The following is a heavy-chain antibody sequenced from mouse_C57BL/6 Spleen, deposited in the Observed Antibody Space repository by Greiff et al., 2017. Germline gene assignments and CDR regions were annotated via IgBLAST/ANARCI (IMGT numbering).Heavy chain of an antibody. CDR2: IYPGSGST. J-gene: IGHJ1*03. CDR3: ARSYYGSSYVYFDV. CDR1: GYTFTSYW. Sequence: QVQLQQPGAELVKPGASVKMSCKASGYTFTSYWITWVKQRPGQGLEWIRDIYPGSGSTNYNEKFKSKATLTVDTSSSTAYMQLSSLTSEDSAVYYCARSYYGSSYVYFDVWGTGTTVTVSS. D-gene: IGHD1-1*01. V-gene: IGHV1-55*01.